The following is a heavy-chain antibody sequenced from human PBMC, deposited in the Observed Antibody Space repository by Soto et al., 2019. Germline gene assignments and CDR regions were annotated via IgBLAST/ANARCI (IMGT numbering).Heavy chain of an antibody. D-gene: IGHD3-3*01. CDR3: APLTILSAAFHS. J-gene: IGHJ4*02. V-gene: IGHV3-21*01. CDR1: GFTFRIYS. Sequence: PXXSLSLSCAACGFTFRIYSMHWVPQAPGKGLEWVSSISSSSSHIYYADSAKGRFTISRDNAKHSLYLQMNSMRAEDTAVYYCAPLTILSAAFHSWGQGTLVKVSS. CDR2: ISSSSSHI.